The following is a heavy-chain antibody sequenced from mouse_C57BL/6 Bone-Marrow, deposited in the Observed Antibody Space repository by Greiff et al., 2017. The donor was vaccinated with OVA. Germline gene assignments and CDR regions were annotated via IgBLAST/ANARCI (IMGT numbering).Heavy chain of an antibody. D-gene: IGHD1-1*01. CDR1: GYSITSGYD. V-gene: IGHV3-1*01. CDR2: ISYSGST. CDR3: AREDGSSTYWYFDV. J-gene: IGHJ1*03. Sequence: ESGPGMVKPSQSLSLTCTVTGYSITSGYDWHWIRHFPGNKLEWMGYISYSGSTNYNPSLKSRISITHDTSNNHFFLKLNSVTTEDTATYYCAREDGSSTYWYFDVWGKGTTVTVSS.